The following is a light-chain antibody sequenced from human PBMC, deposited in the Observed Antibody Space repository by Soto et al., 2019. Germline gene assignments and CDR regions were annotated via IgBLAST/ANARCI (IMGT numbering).Light chain of an antibody. J-gene: IGKJ4*01. V-gene: IGKV3-20*01. Sequence: EVVLTQSPGTLSLSPGDRATLSCTASQSVSSNSLAWYQQIPGQPPRLLIYGASSRATGVPDRFTGSGSETHFTLTITRLEPEDFAVFYCQHSGRSPPRTFGGGTKVDIK. CDR1: QSVSSNS. CDR2: GAS. CDR3: QHSGRSPPRT.